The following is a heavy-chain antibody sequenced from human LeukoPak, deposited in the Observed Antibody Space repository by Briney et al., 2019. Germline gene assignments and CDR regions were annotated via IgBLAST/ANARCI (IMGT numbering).Heavy chain of an antibody. V-gene: IGHV4-34*01. CDR3: ARDSTYSVNWFDP. CDR1: GGSFSGYY. Sequence: SETLSLTCAVYGGSFSGYYWSWIRQPPGKGLEWIGEINHSGSTNYNPSLKSRVTISVDTSKNQISLKLSSLTAADTAVYYCARDSTYSVNWFDPWGQGTLVTVSS. CDR2: INHSGST. J-gene: IGHJ5*02. D-gene: IGHD2-15*01.